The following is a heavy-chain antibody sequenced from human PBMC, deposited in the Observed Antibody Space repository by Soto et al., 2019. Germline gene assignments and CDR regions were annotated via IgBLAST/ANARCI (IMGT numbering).Heavy chain of an antibody. D-gene: IGHD2-15*01. J-gene: IGHJ6*02. Sequence: QVQLVESGGGVVQPGRSLRLSCAASGFTFSSYAMHWVRQAPGKGLEWVAVISYDGSNKYYADSVKGRFTISRDNSKNPLYLQINGLRAADTAVYYCAREVLGYCSGGSCYSGWYYYGMDVLGQGTTVTVSS. CDR2: ISYDGSNK. CDR1: GFTFSSYA. CDR3: AREVLGYCSGGSCYSGWYYYGMDV. V-gene: IGHV3-30-3*01.